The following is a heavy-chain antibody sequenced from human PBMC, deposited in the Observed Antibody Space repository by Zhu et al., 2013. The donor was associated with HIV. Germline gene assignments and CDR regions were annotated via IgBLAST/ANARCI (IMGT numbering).Heavy chain of an antibody. J-gene: IGHJ4*02. Sequence: QVQLQESGPGLVKLSETLSLTCTVSGGSISSYYWSWIRQPPGKGLEWIGYLYNSGSTNYNPSLKSRVTISVDTSKNQFSLKLSSVTAADTAVYYCARVPRRRQLPDYWGQGTLVTVSS. D-gene: IGHD1-26*01. CDR3: ARVPRRRQLPDY. CDR1: GGSISSYY. CDR2: LYNSGST. V-gene: IGHV4-59*01.